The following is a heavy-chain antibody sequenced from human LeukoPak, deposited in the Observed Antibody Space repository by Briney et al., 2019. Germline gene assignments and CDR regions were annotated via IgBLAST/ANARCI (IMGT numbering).Heavy chain of an antibody. V-gene: IGHV1-2*02. Sequence: ASVKVSCKASGYTFTGYYMHWVRQAPGQGLEWMGWINPNSGGTNYAQKFQGRVTMTRDTSISTAYMELSRLRSDDTAVYYCARDQLRLDGDYGDYVYYFDYWGQGTLVTVSS. J-gene: IGHJ4*02. CDR3: ARDQLRLDGDYGDYVYYFDY. CDR1: GYTFTGYY. D-gene: IGHD4-17*01. CDR2: INPNSGGT.